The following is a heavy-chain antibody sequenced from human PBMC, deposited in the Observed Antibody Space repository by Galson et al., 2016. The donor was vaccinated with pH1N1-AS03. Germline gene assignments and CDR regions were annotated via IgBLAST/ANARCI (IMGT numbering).Heavy chain of an antibody. Sequence: SVKVSCKASGYTFTSHVVDWVRQAPGQSLEWMGWINTDTGYTKYSQKFQGQVTITKDTSATTAYMELNSLTSEDTAVYYCARNSSGGGGLDHWGQGTLVTVSS. J-gene: IGHJ4*02. CDR3: ARNSSGGGGLDH. CDR2: INTDTGYT. V-gene: IGHV1-3*04. D-gene: IGHD3-22*01. CDR1: GYTFTSHV.